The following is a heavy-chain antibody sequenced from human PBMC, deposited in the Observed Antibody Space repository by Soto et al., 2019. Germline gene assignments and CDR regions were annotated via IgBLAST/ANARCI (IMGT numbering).Heavy chain of an antibody. J-gene: IGHJ4*02. CDR1: GGTFSSYA. CDR3: ARGLLGYCSGGSCYPYYFDY. D-gene: IGHD2-15*01. CDR2: IIPIFGTA. V-gene: IGHV1-69*01. Sequence: QVQLVQSGAEVKKPGSSVKVSCKASGGTFSSYAISWVRQAPGQGLEWMGGIIPIFGTANYAQKVQGRVTITSDESTSTAYMALSSLSSEDTAVYYCARGLLGYCSGGSCYPYYFDYWGQGTLVTFSS.